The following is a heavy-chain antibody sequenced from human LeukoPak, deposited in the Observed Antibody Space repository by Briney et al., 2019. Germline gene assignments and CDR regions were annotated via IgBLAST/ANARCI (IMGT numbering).Heavy chain of an antibody. CDR3: AREEQRGFNWFDP. V-gene: IGHV3-48*02. CDR2: ISGSSSAI. CDR1: GFTFSSYS. D-gene: IGHD3-10*01. Sequence: PGGSLRLSCAASGFTFSSYSMNWVGQAPGKGLEWVSYISGSSSAIYYADSVKGRFTISRDNAKNSLYLQMNSLRDEDTAVYYCAREEQRGFNWFDPWGQGTLVVVSS. J-gene: IGHJ5*02.